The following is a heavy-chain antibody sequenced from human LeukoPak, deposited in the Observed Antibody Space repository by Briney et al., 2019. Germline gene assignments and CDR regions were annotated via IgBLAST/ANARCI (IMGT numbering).Heavy chain of an antibody. V-gene: IGHV3-30-3*02. Sequence: GGSLRLSCAASRFTFSSYTMHWVRQAPGKGLEWVAVISYDGSNKYYADSVKGRFTISRDNSKNTLYLQMNSLRAEDTAVYYCAKSVNSGSYYGYYYYGMDVWGQGTTVTVSS. CDR1: RFTFSSYT. CDR2: ISYDGSNK. CDR3: AKSVNSGSYYGYYYYGMDV. J-gene: IGHJ6*02. D-gene: IGHD1-26*01.